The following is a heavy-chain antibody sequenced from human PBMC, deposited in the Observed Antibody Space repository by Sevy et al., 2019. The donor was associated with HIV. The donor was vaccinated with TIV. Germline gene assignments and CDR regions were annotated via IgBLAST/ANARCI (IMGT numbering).Heavy chain of an antibody. Sequence: GESLKISCAASGFLFNSYAMSWVRQAPGKGLEWVSSVSASGTNTFYADSVKGRSTISRDNSKNTIYLQLNSLRADDTAVFYCAKMLGNYDAFDIWGQGTMVTVSS. D-gene: IGHD7-27*01. V-gene: IGHV3-23*01. CDR1: GFLFNSYA. CDR2: VSASGTNT. J-gene: IGHJ3*02. CDR3: AKMLGNYDAFDI.